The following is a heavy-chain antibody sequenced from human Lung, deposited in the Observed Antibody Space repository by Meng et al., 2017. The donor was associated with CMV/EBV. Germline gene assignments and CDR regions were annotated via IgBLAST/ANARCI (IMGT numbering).Heavy chain of an antibody. Sequence: QGQLGQSGGEVKKPGASGKVSCKASGYTFTGYYMHWLRQAPGQGLEWAGRITPSSGGTTYAQKFQGRVTMTRDTSISTAYMELSSLRSDDAAIYYCVRANLGSADYWGQGTLVTVSS. CDR1: GYTFTGYY. V-gene: IGHV1-2*06. J-gene: IGHJ4*02. CDR3: VRANLGSADY. D-gene: IGHD7-27*01. CDR2: ITPSSGGT.